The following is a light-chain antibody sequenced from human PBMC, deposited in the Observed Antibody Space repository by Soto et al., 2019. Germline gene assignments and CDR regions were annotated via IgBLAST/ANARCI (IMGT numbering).Light chain of an antibody. V-gene: IGLV1-47*01. CDR1: SSNIGSNH. CDR2: RSD. Sequence: QSVLTQPPSTSGTPGQRVSISGSGSSSNIGSNHVYWYQQFPGMAPKLLMYRSDQRPTGVPDRFSGSKSGTSASLAISGLRSDDEADYYCSARDDSLSGVVFGGGTKVTVL. J-gene: IGLJ2*01. CDR3: SARDDSLSGVV.